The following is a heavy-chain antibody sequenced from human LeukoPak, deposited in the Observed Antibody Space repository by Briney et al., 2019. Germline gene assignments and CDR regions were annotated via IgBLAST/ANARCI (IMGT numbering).Heavy chain of an antibody. Sequence: GGSLRLSCAASGFTFDDYGMSWVRQAPGKGLEWVSGVNWNGGSTGYADSVKGRFTISRDNAKNSLYLQMNSLRAEDTAVYYCARDMMATSRYYFDYWGQGTLVTVSS. CDR3: ARDMMATSRYYFDY. V-gene: IGHV3-20*04. CDR2: VNWNGGST. D-gene: IGHD5-24*01. J-gene: IGHJ4*02. CDR1: GFTFDDYG.